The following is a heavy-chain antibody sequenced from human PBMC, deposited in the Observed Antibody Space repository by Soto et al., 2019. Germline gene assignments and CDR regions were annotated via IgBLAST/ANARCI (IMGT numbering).Heavy chain of an antibody. J-gene: IGHJ4*02. CDR1: GYTFTSYG. D-gene: IGHD5-18*01. Sequence: SVKVSCKASGYTFTSYGISWVRQAPGQGLEWMGGIIPIFGTANYAQKFQGRVTITADESTSTAYMELSSLRSEDTAVYYCARDRPGYSYGIAFDYWGQGTLVTVSS. CDR3: ARDRPGYSYGIAFDY. V-gene: IGHV1-69*13. CDR2: IIPIFGTA.